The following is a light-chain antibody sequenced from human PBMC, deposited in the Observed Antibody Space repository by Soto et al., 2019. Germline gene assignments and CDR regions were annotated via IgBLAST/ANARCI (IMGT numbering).Light chain of an antibody. CDR1: SNVVGGYKY. CDR2: EVS. V-gene: IGLV2-14*01. Sequence: QTALTEPAAVSGSRGQSITVSCTGTSNVVGGYKYVSWYQQHPAKAPKLMIYEVSNRPSGVSNRFSGSKSGNTASLTISGLQAEDEADYYCSSYTGSSTYVFGTGTKGTVL. CDR3: SSYTGSSTYV. J-gene: IGLJ1*01.